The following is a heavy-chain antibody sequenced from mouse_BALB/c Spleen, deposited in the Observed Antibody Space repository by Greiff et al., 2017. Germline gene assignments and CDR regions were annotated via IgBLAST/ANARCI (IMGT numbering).Heavy chain of an antibody. CDR2: IDPENGNT. V-gene: IGHV14-1*02. Sequence: EVKLQQSGAELVRPGALVKLSCKASGFNIKDYYMHWVKQRPEQGLEWIGWIDPENGNTIYDPKFQGKASITADTSSNTAYLQLSSLTSEDTAVYYCARPITTATAWFAYWGQGTLVTVSA. CDR1: GFNIKDYY. CDR3: ARPITTATAWFAY. J-gene: IGHJ3*01. D-gene: IGHD1-2*01.